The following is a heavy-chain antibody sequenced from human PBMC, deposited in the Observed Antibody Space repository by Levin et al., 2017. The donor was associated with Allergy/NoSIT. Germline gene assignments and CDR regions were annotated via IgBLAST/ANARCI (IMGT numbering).Heavy chain of an antibody. V-gene: IGHV3-7*04. CDR1: GFSFSTYW. Sequence: GGSLRLSCAASGFSFSTYWMSWVRQAPGKGLEWVANIKQDGSEKYYVDSVKGRFTISRDNAKNSLYLQMNSLRAEDTAVYYCARARKDGYTGWAFDIWGQGTMVTVSS. D-gene: IGHD5-24*01. J-gene: IGHJ3*02. CDR2: IKQDGSEK. CDR3: ARARKDGYTGWAFDI.